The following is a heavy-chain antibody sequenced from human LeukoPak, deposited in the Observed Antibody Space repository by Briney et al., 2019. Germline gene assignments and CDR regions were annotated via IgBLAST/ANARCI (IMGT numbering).Heavy chain of an antibody. CDR2: INHSGST. Sequence: SETLSLTCAVYGGSFSGYYWSWIRQPPGKGLEWIGEINHSGSTNYNPSLKSRVTISVDTSKNQFSLKLSSVTAADTAVYYCARGPSIAVAGQYYYYGMDVWGQGTTVTVSS. D-gene: IGHD6-19*01. J-gene: IGHJ6*02. CDR3: ARGPSIAVAGQYYYYGMDV. V-gene: IGHV4-34*01. CDR1: GGSFSGYY.